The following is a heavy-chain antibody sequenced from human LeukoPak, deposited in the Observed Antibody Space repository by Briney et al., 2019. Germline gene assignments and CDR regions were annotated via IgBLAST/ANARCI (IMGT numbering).Heavy chain of an antibody. D-gene: IGHD6-13*01. CDR1: GFTFSSYS. V-gene: IGHV3-21*01. Sequence: PGGSLRLSCAASGFTFSSYSMNWVRQAPGKGLEWVSSISSSSSYIYYADSVKVRFTISRDNAKNSLYLQMNSLRAEDTAVYYCARARTAAGTRQIDYWGQGTLVTVSS. J-gene: IGHJ4*02. CDR2: ISSSSSYI. CDR3: ARARTAAGTRQIDY.